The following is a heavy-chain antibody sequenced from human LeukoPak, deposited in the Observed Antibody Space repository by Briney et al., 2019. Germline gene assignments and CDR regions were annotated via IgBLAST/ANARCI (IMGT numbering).Heavy chain of an antibody. V-gene: IGHV4-34*01. Sequence: SETLSLTCAVYGGSFSGYYWSWILQPPGKGLEWSGEINHSGSTNYNPSLKRRVTISVDASKNQLSLTLSSVSAADTAVYSCARLGVVIAPYYYYYMDVWGKGTTVTVSS. D-gene: IGHD3-3*01. CDR1: GGSFSGYY. J-gene: IGHJ6*03. CDR3: ARLGVVIAPYYYYYMDV. CDR2: INHSGST.